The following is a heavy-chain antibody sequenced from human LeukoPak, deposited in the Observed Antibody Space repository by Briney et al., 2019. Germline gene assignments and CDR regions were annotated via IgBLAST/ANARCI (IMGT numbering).Heavy chain of an antibody. CDR1: GGSFSGYY. V-gene: IGHV4-34*01. D-gene: IGHD3-22*01. J-gene: IGHJ3*02. CDR3: ARVFGYYDSSGYYYDAFDI. Sequence: PSETLSLNCAVYGGSFSGYYWSWIRQPPGKGLEWIGEINHSGSTNYNPSLKSRVTISVDRSKNQFSLKLSSVSAADTAVYYCARVFGYYDSSGYYYDAFDIWGQGTMVTVSS. CDR2: INHSGST.